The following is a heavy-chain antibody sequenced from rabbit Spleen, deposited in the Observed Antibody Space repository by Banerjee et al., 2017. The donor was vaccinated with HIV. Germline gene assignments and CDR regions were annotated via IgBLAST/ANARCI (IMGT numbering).Heavy chain of an antibody. D-gene: IGHD8-1*01. J-gene: IGHJ3*01. CDR3: ARNQGGTGGSYFAL. V-gene: IGHV1S45*01. CDR1: GFDFSDYG. Sequence: QEQLVESGGGLVQPGGSLKLSCKASGFDFSDYGMSWVRQAPGKGLEWIGCIYTGSGSTYYASWAKGRFTISKTSSTTVTLQMTSLTGADTATYFCARNQGGTGGSYFALWGQGTLVTVS. CDR2: IYTGSGST.